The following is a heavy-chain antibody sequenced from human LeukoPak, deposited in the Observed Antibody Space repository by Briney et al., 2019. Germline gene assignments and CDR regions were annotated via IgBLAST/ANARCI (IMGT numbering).Heavy chain of an antibody. J-gene: IGHJ4*02. V-gene: IGHV3-23*01. CDR3: AKEEVEEVIVN. CDR1: GFTFSSYA. D-gene: IGHD3-16*02. CDR2: ISGSGGST. Sequence: GGSLRLSCAASGFTFSSYAMSWVRQAPGKGLEWVSSISGSGGSTYYADSVKGRFTISRDNSKNTLYLQMNSLRAEDTAVYFCAKEEVEEVIVNWGQGTLVTVSS.